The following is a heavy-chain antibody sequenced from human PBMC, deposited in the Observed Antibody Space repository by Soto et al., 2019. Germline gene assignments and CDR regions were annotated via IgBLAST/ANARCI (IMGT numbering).Heavy chain of an antibody. J-gene: IGHJ4*02. D-gene: IGHD5-12*01. CDR1: GYTFTSYA. CDR2: MNPNSGNT. CDR3: ARERGGYSDY. Sequence: GASVKVSCKASGYTFTSYAMHWVRQALGQRLEWMGWMNPNSGNTGYAQKFQGRVTMTRNTSISTAYMELSSLRSEDTAVYYCARERGGYSDYWGQGTLVTVSS. V-gene: IGHV1-8*02.